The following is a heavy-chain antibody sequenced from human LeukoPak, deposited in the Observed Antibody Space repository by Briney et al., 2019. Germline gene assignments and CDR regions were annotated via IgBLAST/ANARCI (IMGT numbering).Heavy chain of an antibody. CDR3: ARLWQQLVCADY. V-gene: IGHV4-39*07. J-gene: IGHJ4*02. D-gene: IGHD6-13*01. CDR1: GGSISTSSYY. CDR2: IFYSGST. Sequence: SETLSLTCTVSGGSISTSSYYWGWVRQPPGKGLEWIGNIFYSGSTYYSPSLKSRVTISLDTSRNQFSLKLNSVTAADTAVYYCARLWQQLVCADYWGQGTLVTVSS.